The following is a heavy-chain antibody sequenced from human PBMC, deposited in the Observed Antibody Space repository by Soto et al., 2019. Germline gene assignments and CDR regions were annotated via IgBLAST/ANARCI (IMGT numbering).Heavy chain of an antibody. CDR3: ARDRRPGYSYGLDWFDP. Sequence: LSLTCTVSGGSISSYYWSWIRQPAGKGLEWIGRIYTSGSTNYNPSLKSRVTMSVDTSKNQFSLKLSSVTAADTAVYYCARDRRPGYSYGLDWFDPWGQGTLVTVSS. D-gene: IGHD5-18*01. J-gene: IGHJ5*02. CDR1: GGSISSYY. CDR2: IYTSGST. V-gene: IGHV4-4*07.